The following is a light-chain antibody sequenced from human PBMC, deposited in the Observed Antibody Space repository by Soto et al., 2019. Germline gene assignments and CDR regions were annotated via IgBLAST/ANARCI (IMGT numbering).Light chain of an antibody. J-gene: IGLJ2*01. CDR1: SGHRSYA. CDR2: LNSDGSH. CDR3: QTWGTGIHMV. V-gene: IGLV4-69*02. Sequence: QLVLTQSPSASASLGASVKLTCTLSSGHRSYAIAWHQQQPEKGPRYLMKLNSDGSHNKGDGIPNRFSGSSSGAERYLTISSLQSEDEADYYCQTWGTGIHMVFGGGTKVTVL.